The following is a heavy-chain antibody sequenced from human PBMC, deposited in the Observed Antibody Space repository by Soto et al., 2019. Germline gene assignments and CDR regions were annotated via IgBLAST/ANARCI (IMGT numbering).Heavy chain of an antibody. CDR1: GFIFSDSW. CDR3: ARAVTSSDPY. Sequence: EVPLVESGGGLVQPGGSLRLSCAASGFIFSDSWMTWVRQAPGKGLEWVASIKPGGSDKYYGDSVKGRFSISRDNAKNSLYLQMYSLRAEDTAVYYCARAVTSSDPYWGQGTLVTVSS. D-gene: IGHD4-4*01. CDR2: IKPGGSDK. V-gene: IGHV3-7*04. J-gene: IGHJ4*02.